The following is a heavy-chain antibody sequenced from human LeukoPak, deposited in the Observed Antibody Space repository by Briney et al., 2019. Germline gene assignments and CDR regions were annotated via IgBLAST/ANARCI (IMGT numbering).Heavy chain of an antibody. J-gene: IGHJ6*03. V-gene: IGHV3-74*01. CDR2: IDSDGSST. D-gene: IGHD5-18*01. Sequence: PGGSLRLSCAASGFTFSSYWMHWVRQAPGKGLVWVSRIDSDGSSTSYADSVKGRFTISRDNAKNTLYLQMNSLRAEDTAVYYCASGSYGQNYYYYYMDVWGKGTTVTVSS. CDR3: ASGSYGQNYYYYYMDV. CDR1: GFTFSSYW.